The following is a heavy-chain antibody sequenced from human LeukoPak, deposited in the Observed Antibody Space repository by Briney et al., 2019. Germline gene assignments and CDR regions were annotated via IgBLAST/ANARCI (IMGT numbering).Heavy chain of an antibody. D-gene: IGHD2-2*01. V-gene: IGHV4-39*02. CDR3: ARDVVYCSSTSCQDDAFDI. CDR2: IYYSGST. J-gene: IGHJ3*02. Sequence: SETLSLTCTVSGGSISSSSYYWGWIRQPPGKGLEWIGSIYYSGSTYYNPSLKSRVTISVDTSKNQFSLKLSSVTAADTAVYYCARDVVYCSSTSCQDDAFDIWGQGTMVTVSS. CDR1: GGSISSSSYY.